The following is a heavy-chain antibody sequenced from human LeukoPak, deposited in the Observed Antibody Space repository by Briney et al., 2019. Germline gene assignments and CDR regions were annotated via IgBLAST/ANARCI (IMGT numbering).Heavy chain of an antibody. D-gene: IGHD6-6*01. CDR1: GGSISSSSYY. J-gene: IGHJ4*02. V-gene: IGHV4-39*07. CDR3: ARDVRYSSSSGLDY. CDR2: IYYSGST. Sequence: SETLSLTCTVSGGSISSSSYYWGWIRQPPGKGLEWIGSIYYSGSTYYNPSLKSRVTISVDTSKNQFSLKLSSVTAADTAVYYCARDVRYSSSSGLDYRGQGTLVTVSS.